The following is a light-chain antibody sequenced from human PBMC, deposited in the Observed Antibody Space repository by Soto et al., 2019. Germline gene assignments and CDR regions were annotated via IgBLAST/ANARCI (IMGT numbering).Light chain of an antibody. CDR3: QQYGTSPRT. CDR2: GAS. Sequence: IVLTQAPGTLSLSPGERATLSCRASQSVSSIYLAGYQQKPGQAPRLLIYGASSRATGMPDRFRGSGSGTDFTLTSSRMGPEDFAVYYCQQYGTSPRTFGQGTKVDIQ. CDR1: QSVSSIY. J-gene: IGKJ1*01. V-gene: IGKV3-20*01.